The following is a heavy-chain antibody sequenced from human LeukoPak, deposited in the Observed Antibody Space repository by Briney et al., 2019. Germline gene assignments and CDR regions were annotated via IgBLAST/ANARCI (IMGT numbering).Heavy chain of an antibody. V-gene: IGHV3-7*05. CDR1: GFIFSNYW. CDR2: IKPDGSEK. J-gene: IGHJ1*01. Sequence: GGSLRLSCAASGFIFSNYWMSWVRQAPGKGPEWVANIKPDGSEKYYVDSVKGRFTISRDNAKNSLFLQMSSLRAEDTAVYYCARHLIGDTNGYYLGTYEHWGQGSLVTVSS. D-gene: IGHD3-22*01. CDR3: ARHLIGDTNGYYLGTYEH.